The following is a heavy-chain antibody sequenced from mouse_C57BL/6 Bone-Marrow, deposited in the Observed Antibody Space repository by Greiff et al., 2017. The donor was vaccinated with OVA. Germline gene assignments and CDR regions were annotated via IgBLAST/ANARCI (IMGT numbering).Heavy chain of an antibody. CDR2: IAPANGDT. CDR1: GFNIKDDY. J-gene: IGHJ3*01. CDR3: TPDNYGSSYGAWFAY. V-gene: IGHV14-4*01. Sequence: EVQLHQSGAELVRPGASVKLSCTASGFNIKDDYMHWVKQRPEQGLEWIGWIAPANGDTEYASKFPGKATITADTSSNTAYLQLSSLTSEDTAGYYCTPDNYGSSYGAWFAYGGEGTLVTVSA. D-gene: IGHD1-1*01.